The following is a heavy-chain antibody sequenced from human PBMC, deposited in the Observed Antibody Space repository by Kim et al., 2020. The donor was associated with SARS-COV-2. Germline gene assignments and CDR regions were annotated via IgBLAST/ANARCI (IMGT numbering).Heavy chain of an antibody. J-gene: IGHJ4*02. V-gene: IGHV1-2*02. D-gene: IGHD6-19*01. CDR3: ARGSGSGCFDY. CDR2: T. Sequence: TNYAQKFQGRVTMTRDTSISTAYMELSRLRSDDTAVYYCARGSGSGCFDYWGQGTLVTVSS.